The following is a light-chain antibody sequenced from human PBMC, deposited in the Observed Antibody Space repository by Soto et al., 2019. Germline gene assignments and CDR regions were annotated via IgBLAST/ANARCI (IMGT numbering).Light chain of an antibody. V-gene: IGLV3-1*01. Sequence: SYELTQPPSVSVSPGQTANITCSGDKLGDKYACWYQQRPGQSPVLVIYQHSKRPSGIPKRFSGSNSGNTATLTISGTQAMDEADYYCQAWDSSTANVVFGGGTKVTVL. CDR1: KLGDKY. J-gene: IGLJ2*01. CDR3: QAWDSSTANVV. CDR2: QHS.